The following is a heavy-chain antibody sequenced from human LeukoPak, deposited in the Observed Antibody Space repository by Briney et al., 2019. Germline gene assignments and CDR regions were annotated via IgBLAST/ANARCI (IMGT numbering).Heavy chain of an antibody. CDR3: STQRVGGFFDY. V-gene: IGHV4-31*03. CDR1: GGSICNGDYY. Sequence: SETLSLTCIVSGGSICNGDYYWSWIRQHLGKGLEWMGYIHYSEITYYNPSLKSRVTISVNPSNTQISLKLSSMTAADTAVYYCSTQRVGGFFDYWGQGTLVTVSS. CDR2: IHYSEIT. D-gene: IGHD3-16*01. J-gene: IGHJ4*02.